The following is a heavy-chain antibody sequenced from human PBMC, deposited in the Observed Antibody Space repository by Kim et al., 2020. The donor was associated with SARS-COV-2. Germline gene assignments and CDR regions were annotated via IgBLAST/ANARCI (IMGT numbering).Heavy chain of an antibody. Sequence: GGSLRLSCAASGFTFSNYWMSWVRQAPGKGLEWVANINQDGSETYLADSVNGRFTISRDSAKNSLYLQMNSLRAEDTAVYYCARDPTAWDHWAQGTLGIV. J-gene: IGHJ4*02. CDR3: ARDPTAWDH. V-gene: IGHV3-7*01. CDR2: INQDGSET. CDR1: GFTFSNYW.